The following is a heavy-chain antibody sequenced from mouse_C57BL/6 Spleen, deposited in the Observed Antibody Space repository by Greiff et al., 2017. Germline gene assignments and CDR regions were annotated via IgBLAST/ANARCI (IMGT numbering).Heavy chain of an antibody. J-gene: IGHJ2*01. CDR2: ISSGGSYT. Sequence: EVHLVESGGDLVKPGGSLKLSCAASGFTFSSYGMSWVRQTPDKRLGWVATISSGGSYTYYPDSVKGRFTISRDNAKNTLYLQMSSLKSEDTAMYYCARHPRGYFDYGGQGTTRTVSS. CDR1: GFTFSSYG. V-gene: IGHV5-6*01. CDR3: ARHPRGYFDY.